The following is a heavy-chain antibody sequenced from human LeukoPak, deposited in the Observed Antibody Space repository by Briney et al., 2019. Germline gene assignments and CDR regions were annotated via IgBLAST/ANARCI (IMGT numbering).Heavy chain of an antibody. J-gene: IGHJ4*02. CDR3: ARGSYDYIWGSYSHLRHGFDY. V-gene: IGHV4-34*01. D-gene: IGHD3-16*01. CDR2: INHSGST. CDR1: GGSFSGYY. Sequence: SETLSLTCAVYGGSFSGYYWSWIRQPPGKGLEWIGEINHSGSTNYNPALKSRVTISVDTSKNQFSLKLSSVTAADTAVYYCARGSYDYIWGSYSHLRHGFDYWGQGTLVTVSS.